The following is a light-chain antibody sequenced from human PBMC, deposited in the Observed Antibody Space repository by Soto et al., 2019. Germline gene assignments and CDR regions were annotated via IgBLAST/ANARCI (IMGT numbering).Light chain of an antibody. CDR3: SSYTSSSTLYV. Sequence: QSVLTQPASVSGSPGQSITISCTGTSCDVGGYNYVSWYQQHPGKAPKLIIYEVSNRPSGVSNRFSGSKSGDTASLTISGLHAEDEADYYCSSYTSSSTLYVFGTGTKLTVL. J-gene: IGLJ1*01. CDR2: EVS. V-gene: IGLV2-14*01. CDR1: SCDVGGYNY.